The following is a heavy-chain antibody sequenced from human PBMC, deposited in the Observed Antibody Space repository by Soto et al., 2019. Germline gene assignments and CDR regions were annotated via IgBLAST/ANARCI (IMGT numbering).Heavy chain of an antibody. J-gene: IGHJ4*02. V-gene: IGHV6-1*01. CDR1: GDSVSSDSAA. CDR3: AKAGTNYGGDSGSFDY. CDR2: TYYRSKWYN. D-gene: IGHD2-21*02. Sequence: PSQTLSLTCAISGDSVSSDSAAWNWIRQSPSRGLEWLGRTYYRSKWYNNYAVSLKSRMTTIPHTSKNQFSLQLNSVTHEDAVLFFCAKAGTNYGGDSGSFDYWGQGTLVTVSS.